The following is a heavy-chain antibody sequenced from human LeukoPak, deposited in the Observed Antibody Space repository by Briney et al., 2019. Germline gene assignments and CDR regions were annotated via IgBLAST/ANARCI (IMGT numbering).Heavy chain of an antibody. D-gene: IGHD3-22*01. J-gene: IGHJ4*02. CDR2: IYPGDSDT. CDR3: ARLTYYAETREWHLFHY. Sequence: GESLKISCKASGYSFHTNCIGWVVQMPGKGLEWMGIIYPGDSDTKYSPSFQGQVIISADKSISTAYLQWSSLKASDTAIYYCARLTYYAETREWHLFHYWGQGTLVTVSS. CDR1: GYSFHTNC. V-gene: IGHV5-51*01.